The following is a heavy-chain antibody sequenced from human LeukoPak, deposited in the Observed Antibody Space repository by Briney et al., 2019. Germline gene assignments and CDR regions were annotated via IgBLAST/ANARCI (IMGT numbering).Heavy chain of an antibody. Sequence: RASVKVSCKASGGTFSSYAISWVRQAPGQGLEWMGGIIPIFGTANYAQKFQGRVTITADESTSTAYMELSSLRSEDTAVYYCARDRAVVPAAGFFDYWAREPWSPSPQ. J-gene: IGHJ4*02. D-gene: IGHD2-2*01. CDR1: GGTFSSYA. CDR2: IIPIFGTA. CDR3: ARDRAVVPAAGFFDY. V-gene: IGHV1-69*13.